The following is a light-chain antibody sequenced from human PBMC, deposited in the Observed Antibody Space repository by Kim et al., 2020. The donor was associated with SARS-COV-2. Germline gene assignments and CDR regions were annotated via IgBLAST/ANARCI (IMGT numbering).Light chain of an antibody. J-gene: IGLJ1*01. Sequence: TLAGTGTGSYVGYYNSVSWYQQHPGKAPKLIWYDVSGRASGVSNRFSGSQSGNTASLTISGLRAEDEADYYCSSHTTSSTYVFGSGTKVTVL. V-gene: IGLV2-14*03. CDR3: SSHTTSSTYV. CDR1: GSYVGYYNS. CDR2: DVS.